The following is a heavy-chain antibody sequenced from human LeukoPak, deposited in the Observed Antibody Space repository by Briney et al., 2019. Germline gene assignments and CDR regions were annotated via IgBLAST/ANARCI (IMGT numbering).Heavy chain of an antibody. V-gene: IGHV3-23*01. D-gene: IGHD3-22*01. CDR2: ISGSGGST. Sequence: GGSLRLSCAASGFTFSSYAMSWVRQAPGKGLEWVSDISGSGGSTYYADSVKGRFTISRDNSKNTLYLQMNSLRAEDTAVYYCTNSQQGYYMAYWFDPWGQGTLVTVSS. CDR3: TNSQQGYYMAYWFDP. J-gene: IGHJ5*02. CDR1: GFTFSSYA.